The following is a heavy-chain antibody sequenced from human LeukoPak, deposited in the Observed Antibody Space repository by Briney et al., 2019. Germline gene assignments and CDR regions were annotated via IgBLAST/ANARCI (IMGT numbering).Heavy chain of an antibody. CDR2: IYSSGNT. CDR1: GGSISSYY. D-gene: IGHD1-26*01. Sequence: SEPLSLTCTVSGGSISSYYWNWFRQPAGKGLEWIGRIYSSGNTNYNPSLKSRVSMSVDTSKNQFSLKLSSVTAADTAVYYCARDQGEDSGTHFRYYYYYLDVWGKGTTVTVSS. CDR3: ARDQGEDSGTHFRYYYYYLDV. V-gene: IGHV4-4*07. J-gene: IGHJ6*03.